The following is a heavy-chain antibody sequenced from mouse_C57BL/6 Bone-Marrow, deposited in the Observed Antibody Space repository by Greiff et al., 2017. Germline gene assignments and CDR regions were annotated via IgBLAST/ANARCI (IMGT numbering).Heavy chain of an antibody. CDR1: GYSFTGYY. V-gene: IGHV1-43*01. J-gene: IGHJ3*01. CDR2: INPSTGGT. CDR3: ARDYYGSSYLAWFAY. Sequence: VQLQQSGPELVKPGASVKISCKASGYSFTGYYMHWVKQSSEKSLEWIGEINPSTGGTSYNQKFKGKATLTVDKSSSTAYMQLKSLTSEDSAVDYCARDYYGSSYLAWFAYWGQGTLVTVSA. D-gene: IGHD1-1*01.